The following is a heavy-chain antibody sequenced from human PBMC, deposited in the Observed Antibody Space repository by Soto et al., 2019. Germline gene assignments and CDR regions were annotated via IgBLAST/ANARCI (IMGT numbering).Heavy chain of an antibody. J-gene: IGHJ4*02. V-gene: IGHV3-23*01. CDR1: GFTFSSYA. CDR2: ISGSGSTT. Sequence: GGSLRLSCAASGFTFSSYAMSWVRQAPGKGLEWVSAISGSGSTTYYADSVKGRFTISRDNSKNTLYLQMNSLRAEDTAVYYCAKGRGSNYDLDYWGQGTLVTVSS. CDR3: AKGRGSNYDLDY. D-gene: IGHD5-18*01.